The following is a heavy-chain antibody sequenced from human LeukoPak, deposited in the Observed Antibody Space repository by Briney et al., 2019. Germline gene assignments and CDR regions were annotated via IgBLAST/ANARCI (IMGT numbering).Heavy chain of an antibody. J-gene: IGHJ4*02. CDR1: GYTFTSYR. V-gene: IGHV1-3*03. CDR2: IDSDKGNT. CDR3: ARGYSNGWYHDY. D-gene: IGHD6-19*01. Sequence: ASVKVSCKASGYTFTSYRIHWVRQAPGQRLEWMGWIDSDKGNTKYSQEFQGRVTFTRDTSASTVYMEVSSLRSEDMAIYYCARGYSNGWYHDYWGQGTPVIVSS.